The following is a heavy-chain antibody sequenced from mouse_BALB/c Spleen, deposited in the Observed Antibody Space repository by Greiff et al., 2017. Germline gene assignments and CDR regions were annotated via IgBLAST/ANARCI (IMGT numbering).Heavy chain of an antibody. D-gene: IGHD2-4*01. CDR3: ANYDYDAWFAY. V-gene: IGHV5-9-3*01. CDR1: GFTFSSYA. Sequence: EVKLVESGGGLVKPGGSLKLSCAASGFTFSSYAMSWVRQTPEKRLEWVATISSGGSYTYYPDSVKGRFTISRDNAKNTLYLQMSSLRSEDTAMYYCANYDYDAWFAYWGQGTLVTVSA. CDR2: ISSGGSYT. J-gene: IGHJ3*01.